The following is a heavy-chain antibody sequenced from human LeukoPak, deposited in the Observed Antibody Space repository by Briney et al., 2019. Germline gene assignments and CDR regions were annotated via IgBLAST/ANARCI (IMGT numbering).Heavy chain of an antibody. CDR1: GYTLTELS. D-gene: IGHD2-8*01. V-gene: IGHV1-24*01. CDR2: FDPEDGET. J-gene: IGHJ4*02. CDR3: ATNIVLMVYAHFDY. Sequence: ASVKVSCKVSGYTLTELSMHWVRQAPGKGLEWMGGFDPEDGETIYAQKFQGRVTMTEDTSTDTAYMELCSLRSEDMAVYYCATNIVLMVYAHFDYWGQGTLVTVSS.